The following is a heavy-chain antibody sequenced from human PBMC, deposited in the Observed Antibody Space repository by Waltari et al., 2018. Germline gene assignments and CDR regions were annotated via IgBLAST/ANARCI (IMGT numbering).Heavy chain of an antibody. Sequence: QVQLVQSGAEVKKPGSSVKVSCKASGGTFRSYAISWVRQAPGQGLELMGGIIPILGIANYAQKFQGRVTITADKSTSTAYMELSSLRSEDTAVYYCARDGGRGDAFDIWGQGTMVTVSS. CDR2: IIPILGIA. CDR3: ARDGGRGDAFDI. J-gene: IGHJ3*02. CDR1: GGTFRSYA. D-gene: IGHD3-16*01. V-gene: IGHV1-69*10.